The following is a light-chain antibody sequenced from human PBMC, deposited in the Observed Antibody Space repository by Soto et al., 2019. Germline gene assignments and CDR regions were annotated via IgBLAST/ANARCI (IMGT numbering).Light chain of an antibody. J-gene: IGKJ3*01. CDR2: ADS. CDR3: QKYNSAPLT. Sequence: GDRVTITCRASQGISDYLAWYQQKPGKVPKLLIYADSTLQSGVPSRFSGSRSGTDFTLTISSLQPEDVATYYCQKYNSAPLTFGPGTKVDIK. V-gene: IGKV1-27*01. CDR1: QGISDY.